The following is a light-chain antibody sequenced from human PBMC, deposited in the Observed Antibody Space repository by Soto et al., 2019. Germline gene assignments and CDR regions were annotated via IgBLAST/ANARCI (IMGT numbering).Light chain of an antibody. Sequence: EIALTQSPATLSSFPGDRVTLSCRASQAVNTRLAWYQHKPGQAPRLLIYLASNRAAGVPARFSGSGSGTDFTLTISDVEPEDFAVYYCHQRQSWPRTFGQRTKVDIK. J-gene: IGKJ1*01. CDR1: QAVNTR. CDR3: HQRQSWPRT. V-gene: IGKV3-11*01. CDR2: LAS.